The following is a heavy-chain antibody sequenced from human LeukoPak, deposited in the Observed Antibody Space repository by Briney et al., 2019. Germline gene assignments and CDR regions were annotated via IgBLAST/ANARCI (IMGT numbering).Heavy chain of an antibody. CDR2: INHSGST. CDR1: GGSFSGYY. CDR3: ASLRERSYYARGFDY. V-gene: IGHV4-34*01. J-gene: IGHJ4*02. Sequence: SETLSLTCAVYGGSFSGYYWSWIRQPPGKGLEWIGEINHSGSTNYNPSLKSLVTISVDTSKNQCSLKLSSVTAADTAVYYCASLRERSYYARGFDYWGQGTLVTVSS. D-gene: IGHD1-26*01.